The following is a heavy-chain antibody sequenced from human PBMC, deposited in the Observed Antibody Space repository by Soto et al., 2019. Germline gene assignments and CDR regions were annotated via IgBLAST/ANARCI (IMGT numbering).Heavy chain of an antibody. CDR3: AKSLSGLFSLGDFNY. V-gene: IGHV3-23*01. CDR1: GFTFSSYA. J-gene: IGHJ4*02. Sequence: SLRLSCAASGFTFSSYAMNWVLQSPVKGLEWVAEISGSGTSTYYAPSVKGRFIISSDSSKNTLYLQMYSLRAEDTAIYYCAKSLSGLFSLGDFNYWGQGALVTVSS. D-gene: IGHD1-1*01. CDR2: ISGSGTST.